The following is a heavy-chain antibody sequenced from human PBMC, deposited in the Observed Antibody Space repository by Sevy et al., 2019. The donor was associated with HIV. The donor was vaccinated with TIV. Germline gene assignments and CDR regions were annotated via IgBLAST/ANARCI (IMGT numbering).Heavy chain of an antibody. CDR3: ARQRGGWYEYDASDV. D-gene: IGHD6-19*01. V-gene: IGHV4-39*01. CDR2: NYYSGTT. J-gene: IGHJ3*01. CDR1: DVSISSGTNY. Sequence: SETLSLTCTVSDVSISSGTNYWGWIRQPPGKGLEWIGSNYYSGTTYYNPSLKSRVTMSADTSLNQFSLKLSSVTVADTAVYYCARQRGGWYEYDASDVWGQGTMVTVSS.